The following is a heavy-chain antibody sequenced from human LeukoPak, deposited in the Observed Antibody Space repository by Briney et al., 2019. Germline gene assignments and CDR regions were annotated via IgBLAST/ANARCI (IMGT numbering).Heavy chain of an antibody. CDR2: IYSGGST. D-gene: IGHD3-10*01. CDR3: ARVGVYYGSGSYYQELLDY. J-gene: IGHJ4*02. V-gene: IGHV3-53*01. Sequence: GGSLRLSCAASGFTLSSYAMSWVRQAPGKGLEWVSVIYSGGSTYYADSVKGRFTISRDNSKNTLYLQMNSLRAEDTAVYYCARVGVYYGSGSYYQELLDYWGQGTLVTVSS. CDR1: GFTLSSYA.